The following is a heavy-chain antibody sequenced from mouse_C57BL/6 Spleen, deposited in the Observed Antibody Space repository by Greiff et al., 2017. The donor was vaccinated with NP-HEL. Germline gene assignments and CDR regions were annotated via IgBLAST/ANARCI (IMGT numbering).Heavy chain of an antibody. Sequence: VQLKESGPELVKPGASVKISCKASGYSFTDYNMNWVKQSNGKSLEWIGVINPNYGTTSYNQKFKGKATLTVDQSSSTAYMQLNSLTSEDSAVYYCARGDYGSSYVAWFAYWGQGTLVTVSA. V-gene: IGHV1-39*01. J-gene: IGHJ3*01. CDR1: GYSFTDYN. CDR2: INPNYGTT. CDR3: ARGDYGSSYVAWFAY. D-gene: IGHD1-1*01.